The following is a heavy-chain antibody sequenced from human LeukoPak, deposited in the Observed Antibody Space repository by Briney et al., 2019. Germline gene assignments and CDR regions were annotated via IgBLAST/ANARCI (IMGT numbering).Heavy chain of an antibody. V-gene: IGHV3-23*01. Sequence: GGSLRLSCVASTFSFSRYPMGWVRQAPGKGLEGVSGIIAGGDGTYYADPVKGRFTISRDNSKNTLYLQMNSLRAEDTAQYFCAKSLLTTATGTGRAFDIWGQGTMVTVSS. D-gene: IGHD1-1*01. J-gene: IGHJ3*02. CDR3: AKSLLTTATGTGRAFDI. CDR2: IIAGGDGT. CDR1: TFSFSRYP.